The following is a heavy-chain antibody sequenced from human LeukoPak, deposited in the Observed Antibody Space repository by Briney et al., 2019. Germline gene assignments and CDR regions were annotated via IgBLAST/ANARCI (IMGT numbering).Heavy chain of an antibody. D-gene: IGHD6-13*01. Sequence: GGSLRLSCAASGFTFSSYWMSWVRQAPGRGLEWVANIKQDGSEKYYVDSVKGRFTISRDNAKNSLYLQMNSLRAEDTAVYYCARDRIAAAGSFGYWGQGTLVTVSS. CDR1: GFTFSSYW. J-gene: IGHJ4*02. CDR2: IKQDGSEK. CDR3: ARDRIAAAGSFGY. V-gene: IGHV3-7*01.